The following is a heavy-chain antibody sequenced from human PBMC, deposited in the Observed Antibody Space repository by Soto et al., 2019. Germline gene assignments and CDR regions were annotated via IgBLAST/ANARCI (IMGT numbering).Heavy chain of an antibody. Sequence: GGSLRLSCAASGFTFDYYWMHWVRQAPGKGLVWVSRIYSDGTSTTYADSVKGRFTISRDNAKNTVSLQMNSLRAEDTAVYYCAREHQLLYFYLWGRGTLVTVSS. D-gene: IGHD2-2*01. V-gene: IGHV3-74*01. CDR1: GFTFDYYW. CDR3: AREHQLLYFYL. CDR2: IYSDGTST. J-gene: IGHJ2*01.